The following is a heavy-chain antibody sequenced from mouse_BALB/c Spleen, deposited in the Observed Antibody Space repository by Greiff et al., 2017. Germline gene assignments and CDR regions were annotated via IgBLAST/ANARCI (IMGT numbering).Heavy chain of an antibody. CDR1: GYTFTSYW. J-gene: IGHJ2*01. V-gene: IGHV1-69*02. Sequence: VKLVESGAELVRPGASVKLSCKASGYTFTSYWINWVKQRPGQGLEWIGNIYPSDSYTNYNQKFKDKATLTVDKSSSTAYMQLSSPTSEDSAVYYCTRWGAFDYWGQGTTLTVSS. CDR2: IYPSDSYT. CDR3: TRWGAFDY.